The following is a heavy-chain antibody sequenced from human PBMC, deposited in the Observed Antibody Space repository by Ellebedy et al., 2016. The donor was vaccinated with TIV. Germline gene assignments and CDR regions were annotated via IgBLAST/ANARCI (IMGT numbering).Heavy chain of an antibody. J-gene: IGHJ3*02. Sequence: GGSLRLSXAASGFTFSSYWMSWVRQAPGKGLEWVANIKQDGSEKYYVDSVKGRFTISRDNAKNSLYLQMNSLRAEDTAVYYCARENRYDYVWGSYPWDAFDIWGQGTMVTVSS. CDR2: IKQDGSEK. CDR3: ARENRYDYVWGSYPWDAFDI. D-gene: IGHD3-16*01. CDR1: GFTFSSYW. V-gene: IGHV3-7*01.